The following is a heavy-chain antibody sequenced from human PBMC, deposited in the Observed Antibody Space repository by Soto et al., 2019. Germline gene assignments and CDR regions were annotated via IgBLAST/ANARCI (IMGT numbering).Heavy chain of an antibody. D-gene: IGHD3-22*01. V-gene: IGHV3-30-3*01. J-gene: IGHJ4*02. CDR2: ISYDGSNK. CDR1: GFTFSSYA. CDR3: ARGLALFGITRIVAGGITNQDPPH. Sequence: QVQLVESGGGVVQPGRSLRLSCAASGFTFSSYAMHWVRQAPGKGLEWVAVISYDGSNKYYADSVKGRFTISRDNSKNALYLEMKILRAEDTAVYYCARGLALFGITRIVAGGITNQDPPHWGQGTLVTVSS.